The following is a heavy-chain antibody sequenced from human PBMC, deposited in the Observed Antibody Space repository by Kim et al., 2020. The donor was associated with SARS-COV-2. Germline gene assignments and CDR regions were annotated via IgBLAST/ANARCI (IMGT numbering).Heavy chain of an antibody. V-gene: IGHV3-74*01. CDR2: INGAGSST. Sequence: INGAGSSTTYADSVKGRFTISRDNSKNTVYLQMSSLRADDTAVYYCVRDPIWGQGTMVTVSS. CDR3: VRDPI. J-gene: IGHJ3*01.